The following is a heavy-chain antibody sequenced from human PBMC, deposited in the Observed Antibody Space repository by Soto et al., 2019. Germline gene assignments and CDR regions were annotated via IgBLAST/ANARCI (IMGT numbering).Heavy chain of an antibody. CDR1: GFTFSSYS. D-gene: IGHD6-19*01. Sequence: PGGSLRLSCAASGFTFSSYSMNWVRQAPGKGLEWVSSISSSSSYIYYADSVKGRFTISRDNAKNSLYLQMNSLRAEDTAVYYCARGTAGRGWGPIYYFDYWGQGTLVTVSS. V-gene: IGHV3-21*01. J-gene: IGHJ4*02. CDR3: ARGTAGRGWGPIYYFDY. CDR2: ISSSSSYI.